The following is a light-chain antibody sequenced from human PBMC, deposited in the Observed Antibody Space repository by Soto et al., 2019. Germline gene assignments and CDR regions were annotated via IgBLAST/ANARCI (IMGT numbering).Light chain of an antibody. Sequence: EIVLTQSPAALSVSPGERVTLSCRASQGIGDTLAWYQQKPGQTPRLLIYDSSTRAIGIPIRFSGSRSGTEFILTINGLQFEDFAVYYCQRYNNWPRTFGGGTKVDIK. CDR3: QRYNNWPRT. V-gene: IGKV3-15*01. J-gene: IGKJ4*02. CDR2: DSS. CDR1: QGIGDT.